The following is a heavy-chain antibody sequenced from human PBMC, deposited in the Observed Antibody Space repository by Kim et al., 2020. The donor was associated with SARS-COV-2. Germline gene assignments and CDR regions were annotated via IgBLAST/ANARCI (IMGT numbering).Heavy chain of an antibody. D-gene: IGHD3-22*01. V-gene: IGHV3-11*05. Sequence: GGSLRLSCAASGFTFSDYYMSWIRQAPGKGLEWVSDISSMSYTNYADSVKGLLTISRDNAKNSLYLQMNSLRAEDTAVYYCARDYYYDSSGYAFDIWGQGTMVTVSS. CDR2: ISSMSYT. J-gene: IGHJ3*02. CDR1: GFTFSDYY. CDR3: ARDYYYDSSGYAFDI.